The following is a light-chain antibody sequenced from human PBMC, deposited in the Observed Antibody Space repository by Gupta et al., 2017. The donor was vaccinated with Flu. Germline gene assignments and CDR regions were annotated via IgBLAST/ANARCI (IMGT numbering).Light chain of an antibody. J-gene: IGLJ1*01. CDR1: SSDVGSYNN. Sequence: QSALTQPASVSGSPGQSITISCTGSSSDVGSYNNVSWYHQHPGKAPKLMIDEVTKRPAGVSNRFAGSKSGNTASLTISRLQAEDEADYYGSSYTSNNALYVFGTGTRVTVL. CDR3: SSYTSNNALYV. V-gene: IGLV2-14*01. CDR2: EVT.